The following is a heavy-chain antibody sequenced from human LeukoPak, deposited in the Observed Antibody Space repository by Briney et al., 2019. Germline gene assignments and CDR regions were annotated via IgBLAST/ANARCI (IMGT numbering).Heavy chain of an antibody. V-gene: IGHV5-51*01. CDR1: GYMFSNYW. J-gene: IGHJ4*02. Sequence: GESLKISCEGSGYMFSNYWIGWVRQMPGKGLEWMGIIYPGDSDTTYSPSFQGQVTISADTSINTAYVQWTSLKASDTAMYYCARRGYYDSSGYYAYWGQGTLVTVSS. D-gene: IGHD3-22*01. CDR3: ARRGYYDSSGYYAY. CDR2: IYPGDSDT.